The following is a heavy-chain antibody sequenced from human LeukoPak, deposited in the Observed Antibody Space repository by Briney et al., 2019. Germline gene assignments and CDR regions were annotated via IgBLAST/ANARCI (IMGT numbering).Heavy chain of an antibody. V-gene: IGHV4-61*08. CDR3: ASGGYGSGSSLDGGWFDP. Sequence: PSETLSLTCTVSGGSISSGDYYWSWIRQPPGEGLEWIGYIYYSGSTNQNPSLKSRVTMSVDPSKNQFSLKLSSVTAADTAVYYCASGGYGSGSSLDGGWFDPWGQGTLVTVSS. CDR1: GGSISSGDYY. CDR2: IYYSGST. J-gene: IGHJ5*02. D-gene: IGHD3-10*01.